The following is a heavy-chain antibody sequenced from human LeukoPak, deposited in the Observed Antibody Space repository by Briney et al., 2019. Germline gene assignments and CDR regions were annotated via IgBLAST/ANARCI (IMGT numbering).Heavy chain of an antibody. CDR3: AKDFLGTVPDVFDI. Sequence: LSGGSLRLSCTASGFTFSTFAMGWVHQAPGKGLQWVSGISGSGDTTYYADSVKGRFAISRDNSENTLYLQMNRLRDEDTAVYHCAKDFLGTVPDVFDIWGQGTMVTVSS. V-gene: IGHV3-23*01. J-gene: IGHJ3*02. D-gene: IGHD7-27*01. CDR1: GFTFSTFA. CDR2: ISGSGDTT.